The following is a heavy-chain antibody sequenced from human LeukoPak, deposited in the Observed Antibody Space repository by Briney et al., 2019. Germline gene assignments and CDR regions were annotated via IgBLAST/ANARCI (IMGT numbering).Heavy chain of an antibody. CDR2: ISSSGSTI. Sequence: PGGSLRLSCAASGFTFSSYEMNWVRQAPGKGLEWVSFISSSGSTIYYTDSVKGRFTISRDNSKNTLYLQMNSLRAEDTAVYYCATIYYCDYEVTDYWGQGTLVTVSS. J-gene: IGHJ4*02. D-gene: IGHD4-17*01. CDR1: GFTFSSYE. CDR3: ATIYYCDYEVTDY. V-gene: IGHV3-48*03.